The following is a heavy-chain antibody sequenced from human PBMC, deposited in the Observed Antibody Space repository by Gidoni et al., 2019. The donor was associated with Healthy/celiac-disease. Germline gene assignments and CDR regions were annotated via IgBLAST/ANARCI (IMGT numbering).Heavy chain of an antibody. CDR3: ARGVSSSGYPYFDY. CDR2: IHPNSGGT. D-gene: IGHD3-22*01. Sequence: QVQLVQSGAEVKKPGASVKVSCKAPGYTFTGYYMHWVRQAPGQWLEWMGWIHPNSGGTNYAQTFQGRVTVTRDTSISTAYMVLSRLRSDDTAVYYCARGVSSSGYPYFDYWGQGTLVTVSS. V-gene: IGHV1-2*02. CDR1: GYTFTGYY. J-gene: IGHJ4*02.